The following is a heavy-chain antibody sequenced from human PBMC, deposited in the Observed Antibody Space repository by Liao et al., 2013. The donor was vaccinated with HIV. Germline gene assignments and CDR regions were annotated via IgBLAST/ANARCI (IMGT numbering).Heavy chain of an antibody. J-gene: IGHJ6*03. CDR3: ARDPYYYYYMDV. CDR2: IYTSGST. Sequence: QVQLQESGPGLVKPSQTLSLTCTVSGGSISSASYYWSWIRQPAGKGLEWIGRIYTSGSTNYNPSLKSRVTISIDTSKNQFSLKLSSVTAADTAVYYCARDPYYYYYMDVWGKGTTVTVSS. CDR1: GGSISSASYY. V-gene: IGHV4-61*02.